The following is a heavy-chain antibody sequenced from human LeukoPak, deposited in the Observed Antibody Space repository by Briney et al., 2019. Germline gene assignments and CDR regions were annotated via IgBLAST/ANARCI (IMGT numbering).Heavy chain of an antibody. CDR2: IYHSGST. CDR3: ARTSPNHYYDSSGHDAFDI. CDR1: GGSISSSNW. D-gene: IGHD3-22*01. J-gene: IGHJ3*02. V-gene: IGHV4-4*02. Sequence: PSETLSLTCAVSGGSISSSNWWSWVRQPPGKGLEWIGEIYHSGSTNYNPSLKSRVTISVDKSKNQFSLKLSSVTAADTAVYYCARTSPNHYYDSSGHDAFDIWGQGTMVTVSS.